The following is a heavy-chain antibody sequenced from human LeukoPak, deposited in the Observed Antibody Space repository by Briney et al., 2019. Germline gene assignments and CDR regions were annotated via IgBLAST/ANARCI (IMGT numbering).Heavy chain of an antibody. CDR1: GYTLTELS. CDR2: FDPEDGET. V-gene: IGHV1-24*01. Sequence: VASVKVSCKVSGYTLTELSMHWERQAPGKGLEWMGGFDPEDGETIYAQKFQGRVTMTEDTSTDTAYMELSSLRSEDTAVYYCATWGAAAGNYFDYWGQGTLVTVSS. D-gene: IGHD6-13*01. CDR3: ATWGAAAGNYFDY. J-gene: IGHJ4*02.